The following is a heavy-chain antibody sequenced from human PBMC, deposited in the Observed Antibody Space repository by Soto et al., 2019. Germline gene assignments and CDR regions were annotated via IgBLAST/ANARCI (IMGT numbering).Heavy chain of an antibody. D-gene: IGHD3-10*01. Sequence: QVQLVQSGAEVKKPGASVKVSCKASGYTCTSYDINCVRQATGQGLEWMGWMNPNSGNTGYAQKFQGRVTMTRNTSISTAYMELSSLRSEDTAVYYCASGGVMVRGVIGFAPWGQGTLFTFS. J-gene: IGHJ5*02. CDR1: GYTCTSYD. V-gene: IGHV1-8*01. CDR2: MNPNSGNT. CDR3: ASGGVMVRGVIGFAP.